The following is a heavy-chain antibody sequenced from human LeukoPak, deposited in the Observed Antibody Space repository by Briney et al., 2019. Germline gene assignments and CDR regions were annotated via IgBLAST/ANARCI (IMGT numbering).Heavy chain of an antibody. J-gene: IGHJ4*02. CDR1: GFTFSSYA. Sequence: QAGGSLRLSCAASGFTFSSYAMSWVRQAPGKGLEWVSAISGSGGSTYYADSVKGRFTISRDISKNTLYLQMNSLRAEDTAMYYCASPLLFDGPGNSDYWGQGTLVTVSS. CDR3: ASPLLFDGPGNSDY. D-gene: IGHD3-10*01. CDR2: ISGSGGST. V-gene: IGHV3-23*01.